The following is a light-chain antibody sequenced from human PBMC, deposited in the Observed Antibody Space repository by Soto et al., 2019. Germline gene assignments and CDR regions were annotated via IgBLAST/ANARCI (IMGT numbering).Light chain of an antibody. CDR1: SSNIGAGYD. CDR2: GNT. CDR3: QSYDSSLSGSRV. V-gene: IGLV1-40*01. Sequence: QSVLTQPPSVSGAPGQRVTISCTGSSSNIGAGYDVHWYQQLPGTAPKLLIYGNTNRPSGVPDPFSGSKSGTSASLAITGLQAEDEAHYYCQSYDSSLSGSRVFGGGTQLTVL. J-gene: IGLJ2*01.